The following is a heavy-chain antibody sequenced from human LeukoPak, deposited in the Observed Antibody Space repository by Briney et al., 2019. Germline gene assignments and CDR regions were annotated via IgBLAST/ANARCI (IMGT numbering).Heavy chain of an antibody. CDR3: AKGSRDCSSTSCQGYFDL. Sequence: GGSLRLSCAASGFTFSIYAMSWVRQAPGKGLKWVSTISGSGGSTYYADSVKGRFTISRDNSKNSLYVHMNSLRAEDTAVYYCAKGSRDCSSTSCQGYFDLWGRGTLVTVSS. CDR2: ISGSGGST. D-gene: IGHD2-2*01. J-gene: IGHJ2*01. CDR1: GFTFSIYA. V-gene: IGHV3-23*01.